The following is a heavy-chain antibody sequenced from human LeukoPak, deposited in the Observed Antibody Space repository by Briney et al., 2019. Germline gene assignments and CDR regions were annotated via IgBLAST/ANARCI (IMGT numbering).Heavy chain of an antibody. Sequence: GGSLRLSCAASGFTFSSYSMSWVRQAPGKGLEWVSDISGSGGSTYYADTVKGRFTISKDNSKKTLYLQMNSLRAEDTAVYYCAKSSGELFSWFDPWGQGTLVTVSS. D-gene: IGHD3-10*01. CDR3: AKSSGELFSWFDP. CDR2: ISGSGGST. V-gene: IGHV3-23*01. CDR1: GFTFSSYS. J-gene: IGHJ5*02.